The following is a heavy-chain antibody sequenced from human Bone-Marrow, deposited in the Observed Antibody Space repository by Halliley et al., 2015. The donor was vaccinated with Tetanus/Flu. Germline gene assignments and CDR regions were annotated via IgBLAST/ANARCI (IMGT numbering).Heavy chain of an antibody. CDR3: ARHFYDSSGYPVGS. CDR2: IYYSGST. J-gene: IGHJ5*02. V-gene: IGHV4-59*08. Sequence: LRLSCTVSGGSISSYYWSWIRQPPGKGLEWIGYIYYSGSTNYNPSLKSRVTISVDTSKNQFSLKLSSVTAADTAVYYCARHFYDSSGYPVGSWGQGTLVTVSS. CDR1: GGSISSYY. D-gene: IGHD3-22*01.